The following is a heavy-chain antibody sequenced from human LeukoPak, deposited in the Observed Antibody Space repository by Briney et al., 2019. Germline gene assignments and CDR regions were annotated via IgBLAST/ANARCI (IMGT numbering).Heavy chain of an antibody. Sequence: GGSLRLSCALSGFTFSSYWMHWVRQAPGKGLVWVSRINSDGSSTSYADSVKGRFTISRDNSKNTLYLQMNSLRAEDTAVYYCARGFRIVRAFYFDNWGQGTLVTVSS. V-gene: IGHV3-74*01. CDR3: ARGFRIVRAFYFDN. J-gene: IGHJ4*02. D-gene: IGHD1-26*01. CDR2: INSDGSST. CDR1: GFTFSSYW.